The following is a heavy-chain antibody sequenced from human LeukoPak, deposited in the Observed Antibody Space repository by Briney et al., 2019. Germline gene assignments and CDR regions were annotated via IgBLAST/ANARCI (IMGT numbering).Heavy chain of an antibody. J-gene: IGHJ4*02. D-gene: IGHD3-10*01. CDR1: GFTFSSYA. Sequence: PGGSLRLSCAASGFTFSSYAMSWVRQAPGKGLEWVSAISGSGGSTYYADFVKGRFTISRDNSKNTLYLQMNSLRAEDTAVYYCVKASVVLWFGELLPDQYYFDYWGQGTLVTVSS. V-gene: IGHV3-23*01. CDR2: ISGSGGST. CDR3: VKASVVLWFGELLPDQYYFDY.